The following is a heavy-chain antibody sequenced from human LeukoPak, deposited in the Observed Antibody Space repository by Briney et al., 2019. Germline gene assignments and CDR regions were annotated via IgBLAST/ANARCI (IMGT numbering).Heavy chain of an antibody. CDR3: ARGGLVYAIV. CDR2: IYYSGST. J-gene: IGHJ4*02. D-gene: IGHD2-8*01. V-gene: IGHV4-59*01. CDR1: GGSISSYY. Sequence: SETLSLTCTVSGGSISSYYWSWIRQPPGKGLEWIGYIYYSGSTNYNPSLKSRVTISVDTSKNQFSLKLSSVTAADTAVYYCARGGLVYAIVWGQGTLVTVPS.